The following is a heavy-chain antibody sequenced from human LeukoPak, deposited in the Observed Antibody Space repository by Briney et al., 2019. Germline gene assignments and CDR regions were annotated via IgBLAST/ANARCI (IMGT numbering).Heavy chain of an antibody. D-gene: IGHD6-19*01. CDR1: GFTFSSYA. CDR3: AKGHGIAVAGTFDY. J-gene: IGHJ4*02. V-gene: IGHV3-23*01. Sequence: GGSLRLSCAASGFTFSSYAVSWVRQAPGKGLEWVSGISSNGASTYYVDSVKGRFTISRDNSKNTLFLQMNSLRAEDTAVYYCAKGHGIAVAGTFDYWGQGTLVTVSS. CDR2: ISSNGAST.